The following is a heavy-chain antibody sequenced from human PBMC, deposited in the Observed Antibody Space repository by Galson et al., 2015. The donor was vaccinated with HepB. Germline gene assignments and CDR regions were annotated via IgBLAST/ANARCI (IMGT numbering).Heavy chain of an antibody. CDR1: GYTFTNYG. J-gene: IGHJ5*02. CDR2: INAYNGYT. V-gene: IGHV1-18*01. CDR3: ATGYYYGSGSYKRGDNWFDP. D-gene: IGHD3-10*01. Sequence: SVKVSCKASGYTFTNYGLSWVRQAPGQGLEWMGLINAYNGYTNYAQNLQGRVTMTTDTSTDTAYMELSSLRSEDTAVYYCATGYYYGSGSYKRGDNWFDPWGQGTLVTVSS.